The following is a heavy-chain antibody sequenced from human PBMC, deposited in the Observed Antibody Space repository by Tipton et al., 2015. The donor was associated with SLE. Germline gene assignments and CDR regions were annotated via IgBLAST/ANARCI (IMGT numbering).Heavy chain of an antibody. CDR3: ARDFKIFDWFPGG. CDR2: ISSDARTS. D-gene: IGHD3-9*01. J-gene: IGHJ4*02. V-gene: IGHV3-30*03. CDR1: GFTFKTNG. Sequence: RSLRLSCAASGFTFKTNGMHWVRQAPGKGLEWVAVISSDARTSFYADSVKGRFTISRDNSRNTVYLQMNRLRVADTAVYYCARDFKIFDWFPGGWGQGTLVTVSS.